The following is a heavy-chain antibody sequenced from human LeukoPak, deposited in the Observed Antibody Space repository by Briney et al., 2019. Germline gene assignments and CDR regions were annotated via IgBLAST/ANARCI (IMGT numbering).Heavy chain of an antibody. V-gene: IGHV3-66*02. Sequence: GGSLRLSCAASGFTVGSNYMSWVRQAPGKGLEWVSVIYSGGSTYYADSVKGRFTISRDNSKNTLYLQMNSLRAEDTAVYYCARAGDGWTTVTENWFDPWGQGTLVTVSS. CDR2: IYSGGST. CDR1: GFTVGSNY. CDR3: ARAGDGWTTVTENWFDP. D-gene: IGHD4-11*01. J-gene: IGHJ5*02.